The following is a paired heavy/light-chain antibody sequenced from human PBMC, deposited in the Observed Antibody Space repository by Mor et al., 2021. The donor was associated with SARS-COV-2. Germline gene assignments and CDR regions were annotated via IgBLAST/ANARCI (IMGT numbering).Light chain of an antibody. CDR1: NIGLKS. CDR2: DNS. CDR3: QVWDSSSDHPLKV. V-gene: IGLV3-21*02. J-gene: IGLJ3*02. Sequence: SYVLTQPPSVSVAPGQTARFTCGGNNIGLKSVHWYQQKPGQAPVLVVYDNSDRPSGIPERLSGSKSGNTAILTIRRVEAGDEADYYCQVWDSSSDHPLKVFGGGTKLTVL.
Heavy chain of an antibody. J-gene: IGHJ4*02. CDR1: GYSFASYW. V-gene: IGHV5-10-1*03. D-gene: IGHD1-1*01. Sequence: EVQLVQSGTEVKKPGESLRIPCKVSGYSFASYWISWVRQMPGKGLEWIGRIDPSDSYTNYSPSFQGHVTISVDKSISTAFLQWSSLKASDSAMYYCARQSWRGYAVDYWGQGTLVTVSS. CDR2: IDPSDSYT. CDR3: ARQSWRGYAVDY.